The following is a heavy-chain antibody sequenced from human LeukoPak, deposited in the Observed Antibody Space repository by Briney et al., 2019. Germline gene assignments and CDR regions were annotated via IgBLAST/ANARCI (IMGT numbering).Heavy chain of an antibody. D-gene: IGHD3-9*01. CDR1: GGSISSYY. J-gene: IGHJ4*02. CDR3: ARAPLGYFDWTPYYFDY. V-gene: IGHV4-59*01. CDR2: IYYSGST. Sequence: KPSETLSFTCTVSGGSISSYYWSWLRQPPGKGLEWFGNIYYSGSTNYNPSLKSRVSISVDTSKNQFSLKLSSVTAADTAVYYCARAPLGYFDWTPYYFDYWGQGTLVTVSS.